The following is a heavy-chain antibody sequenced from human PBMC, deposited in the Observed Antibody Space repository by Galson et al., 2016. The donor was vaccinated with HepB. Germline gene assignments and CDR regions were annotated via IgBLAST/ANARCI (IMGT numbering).Heavy chain of an antibody. CDR3: ARVASGSYFIPF. Sequence: SVKVSCKASGYTFSSYGITWVRQAPGQGLEWMGWINAYDGDTNYAQNLQGRVTLTTDTSTSTAYMELRSLRSGDTAIYYCARVASGSYFIPFWGQGTLVTVTS. D-gene: IGHD1-26*01. CDR1: GYTFSSYG. CDR2: INAYDGDT. J-gene: IGHJ4*02. V-gene: IGHV1-18*01.